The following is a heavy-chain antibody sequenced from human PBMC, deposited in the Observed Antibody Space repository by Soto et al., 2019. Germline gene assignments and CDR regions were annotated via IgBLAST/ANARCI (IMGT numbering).Heavy chain of an antibody. CDR3: ARGPRYYYDSSGFDY. D-gene: IGHD3-22*01. Sequence: MRLSRAASGVNFRNYAMHRVRQNTSKGLEWVAVISYDGSNKYYADSVKGRFTISRDNSKNTLYLQMNSLRAEDTAVYYCARGPRYYYDSSGFDYWGQGTLVTVSS. CDR1: GVNFRNYA. J-gene: IGHJ4*02. CDR2: ISYDGSNK. V-gene: IGHV3-30-3*01.